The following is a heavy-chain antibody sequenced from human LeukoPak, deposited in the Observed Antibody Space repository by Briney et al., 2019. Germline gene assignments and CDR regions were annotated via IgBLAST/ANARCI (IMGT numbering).Heavy chain of an antibody. CDR3: ARDLYGGNYNWFDP. D-gene: IGHD4-23*01. Sequence: GGSLRLSCAASGFTFSSCSMNWVRQAPGKGLEWVSSISSSSSYIYYADSVKGRFTISRDNAKNSLYLQMNSLRAEDTAVYYCARDLYGGNYNWFDPWGQGTLVTVSS. J-gene: IGHJ5*02. CDR1: GFTFSSCS. V-gene: IGHV3-21*01. CDR2: ISSSSSYI.